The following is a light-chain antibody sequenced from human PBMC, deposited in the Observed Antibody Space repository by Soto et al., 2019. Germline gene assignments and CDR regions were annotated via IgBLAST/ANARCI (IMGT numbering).Light chain of an antibody. J-gene: IGKJ1*01. CDR2: VAS. Sequence: DIVLTQSPATLSLSPGERATLSCRASQSVSANYLAWYQQKPGQAPRLLIYVASSRPTGIPDRFSGSGSGTYFILTISRLEPEDFAVYYCQQCGSSPLTFGQGNKVDIK. CDR1: QSVSANY. V-gene: IGKV3-20*01. CDR3: QQCGSSPLT.